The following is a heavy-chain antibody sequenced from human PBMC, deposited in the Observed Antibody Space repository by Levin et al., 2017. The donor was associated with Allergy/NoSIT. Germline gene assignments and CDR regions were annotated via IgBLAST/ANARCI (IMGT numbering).Heavy chain of an antibody. CDR1: GFTFSDYY. J-gene: IGHJ5*02. Sequence: GESLKISCAASGFTFSDYYMSWIRQAPGKGLEWVSYISSSGSTIYYADSVKGRFTISRDNAKNSLYLQMNSLRAEDTAVYYCARDVGYCSSTSCSDNWFDPWGQGTLVTVSS. D-gene: IGHD2-2*01. CDR2: ISSSGSTI. V-gene: IGHV3-11*01. CDR3: ARDVGYCSSTSCSDNWFDP.